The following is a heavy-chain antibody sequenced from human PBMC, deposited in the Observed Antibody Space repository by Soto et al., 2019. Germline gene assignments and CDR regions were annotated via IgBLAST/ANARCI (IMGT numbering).Heavy chain of an antibody. CDR3: ASLGIYGYYYDSSGYPAGPFDY. D-gene: IGHD3-22*01. J-gene: IGHJ4*02. Sequence: SETLSLTCAVSGYSISSGYYWGWIRQPPGKGLEWIGSIYHSGSTYYNPSLKSRVTISVDTSKNQFSLKLSSVTAADTAVYYCASLGIYGYYYDSSGYPAGPFDYWGQGTLVTVSS. V-gene: IGHV4-38-2*01. CDR1: GYSISSGYY. CDR2: IYHSGST.